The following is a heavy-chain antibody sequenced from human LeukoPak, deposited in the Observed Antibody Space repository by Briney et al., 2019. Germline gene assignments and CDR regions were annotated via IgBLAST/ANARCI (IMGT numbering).Heavy chain of an antibody. CDR3: ARDRWRLQPDY. CDR1: GGSMSSYY. J-gene: IGHJ4*02. V-gene: IGHV4-59*01. Sequence: PSETLSLTCTVSGGSMSSYYWSWIRQPPGKGVEWIGSIYYSGSTNYNPSLKSRVTISVDTSKNQFSLELTSVTAADTAVYYCARDRWRLQPDYWGQGILVTVSS. CDR2: IYYSGST. D-gene: IGHD5-24*01.